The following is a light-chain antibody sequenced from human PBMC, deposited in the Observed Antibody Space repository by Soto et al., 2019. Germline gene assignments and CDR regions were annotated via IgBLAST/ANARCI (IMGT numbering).Light chain of an antibody. J-gene: IGKJ1*01. CDR1: QSVSSN. Sequence: EIVMTQSPATLSVSPGERATLSCRASQSVSSNLAWYQQKPGQAPRLLIYGASTRATGIPARFSGSGSGTSFTLTISSMQSEDFAVYYCQQSNNWPWTFGHGTKVEIK. CDR3: QQSNNWPWT. V-gene: IGKV3-15*01. CDR2: GAS.